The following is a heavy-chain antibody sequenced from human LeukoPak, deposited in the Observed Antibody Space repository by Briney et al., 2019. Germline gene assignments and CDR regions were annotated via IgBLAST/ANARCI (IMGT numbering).Heavy chain of an antibody. CDR2: IYTSGST. D-gene: IGHD5-18*01. CDR1: GGSISSYY. CDR3: AREPQGYSYGGYFDY. J-gene: IGHJ4*02. V-gene: IGHV4-4*07. Sequence: SEALSLTCTVSGGSISSYYWSWIRQPAGKGLEWIGRIYTSGSTNYNPSLKSRVTMSVDTSKNQFSLKLSSVTAADTAVYYCAREPQGYSYGGYFDYWGQGTLVTVSS.